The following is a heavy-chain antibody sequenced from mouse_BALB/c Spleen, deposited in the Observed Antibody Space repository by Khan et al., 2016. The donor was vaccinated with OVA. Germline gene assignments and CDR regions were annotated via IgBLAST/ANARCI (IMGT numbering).Heavy chain of an antibody. CDR2: ISTYSGNT. CDR3: ARPAYDGYYDY. CDR1: GYTFTDYA. J-gene: IGHJ2*01. V-gene: IGHV1S137*01. D-gene: IGHD2-3*01. Sequence: VQRQESGPELVRPGVSVKISCKGSGYTFTDYAMYWVKQSHAKSLEWIGLISTYSGNTNYNQKFKGKATMTVDKSSSTAYMELARLTSEDSAIYYCARPAYDGYYDYWGQGTTLTVSS.